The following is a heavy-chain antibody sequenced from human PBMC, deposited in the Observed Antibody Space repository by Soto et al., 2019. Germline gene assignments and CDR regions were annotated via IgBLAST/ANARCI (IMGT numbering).Heavy chain of an antibody. CDR1: GYSFTSHW. Sequence: EVQLVQSGAEVKKPGESLRISCKGSGYSFTSHWISWVRQMPGKGLEWMGRIDPSDSYTIYSPSFQGHVTISADKSISTVYLQWGSLKASDTATYYCARGDTALSYWYFDLWGRGTLVTVSS. V-gene: IGHV5-10-1*01. J-gene: IGHJ2*01. CDR3: ARGDTALSYWYFDL. CDR2: IDPSDSYT. D-gene: IGHD5-18*01.